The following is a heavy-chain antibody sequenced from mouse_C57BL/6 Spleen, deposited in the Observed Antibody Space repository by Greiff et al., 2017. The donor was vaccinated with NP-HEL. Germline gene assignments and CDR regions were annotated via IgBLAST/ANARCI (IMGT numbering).Heavy chain of an antibody. D-gene: IGHD1-1*01. V-gene: IGHV1-54*01. CDR3: ARGRYYGSPFAH. CDR1: GYAFTNYL. J-gene: IGHJ3*01. CDR2: INPGSGGT. Sequence: QVQLQQSGAELVRPGTSVKVSCKASGYAFTNYLIEWVKQRPGQGLEWIGVINPGSGGTNYNEKFKGKATLTADKSSSTAYMQLSSLTSEDSAVYFCARGRYYGSPFAHWGQGTLVTVSA.